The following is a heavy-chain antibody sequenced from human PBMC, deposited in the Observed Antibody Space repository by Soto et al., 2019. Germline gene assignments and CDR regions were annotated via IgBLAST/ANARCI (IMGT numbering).Heavy chain of an antibody. D-gene: IGHD2-15*01. J-gene: IGHJ4*02. V-gene: IGHV3-23*01. CDR1: GLSLNNYA. Sequence: HPRGSLRLSCVVSGLSLNNYAIAWVRHAPGKGLEFVSTIDVLDGAWYSDSVRGRLAISRDVSRNTVYLQMSSLRVEDTAIYFCSDWRAGGPVNLDHWGPGTRVTVSS. CDR2: IDVLDGA. CDR3: SDWRAGGPVNLDH.